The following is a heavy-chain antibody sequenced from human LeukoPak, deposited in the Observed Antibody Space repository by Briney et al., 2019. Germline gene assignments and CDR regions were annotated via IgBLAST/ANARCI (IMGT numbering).Heavy chain of an antibody. CDR2: IYYSGST. D-gene: IGHD2-21*02. J-gene: IGHJ3*02. CDR1: GGSISSSSYY. Sequence: PSETLSLTCTVSGGSISSSSYYWGWIRQPPGKGLEWIGSIYYSGSTYYNPSLKSRVTISVDTSKNQFSLKLSSVTAADTAVYYCARNIVVVTAIQWCCAFDIWGQGTMVTVSS. CDR3: ARNIVVVTAIQWCCAFDI. V-gene: IGHV4-39*07.